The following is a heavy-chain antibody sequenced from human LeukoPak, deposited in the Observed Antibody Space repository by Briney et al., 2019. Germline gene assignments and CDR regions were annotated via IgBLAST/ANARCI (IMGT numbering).Heavy chain of an antibody. CDR3: AREGELLPFDY. J-gene: IGHJ4*02. CDR1: GFTFTSYS. Sequence: SGGSLRLSCAASGFTFTSYSMNWVRQAPGKGLEWVSSISSSSSYIYYADSVKGRFTISRDNAKNSLYLQMNSLRAEDTAVYYCAREGELLPFDYWGQGTLVTVSS. D-gene: IGHD1-26*01. V-gene: IGHV3-21*01. CDR2: ISSSSSYI.